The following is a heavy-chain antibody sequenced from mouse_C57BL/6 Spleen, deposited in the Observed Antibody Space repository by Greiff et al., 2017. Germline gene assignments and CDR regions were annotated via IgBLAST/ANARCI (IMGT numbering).Heavy chain of an antibody. Sequence: EVKLVESGAGLVKPSQSLSLTCSVTGYSITGDYFCYLIRQFPGNKLAWRGYISYDGSNNYNSFLKNRIPITSDTSKNQFFLKLNSVTTEDTATYYCASEGTGSHFGGWGPAITLTVAS. J-gene: IGHJ2*01. CDR1: GYSITGDYF. CDR2: ISYDGSN. V-gene: IGHV3-6*01. CDR3: ASEGTGSHFGG. D-gene: IGHD4-1*01.